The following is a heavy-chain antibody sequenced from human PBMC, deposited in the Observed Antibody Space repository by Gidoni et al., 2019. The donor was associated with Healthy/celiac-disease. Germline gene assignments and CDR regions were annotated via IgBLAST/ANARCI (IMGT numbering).Heavy chain of an antibody. CDR1: GGTFSSYT. Sequence: QVQLVQSGAEVKKPGSSVKVSCKASGGTFSSYTISWVRQAPGQGLEWMGRIIPILGIANYAQKFQGRVTITADKSTSTAYMELSSLRSEDTAVYYCARAQRIAVAGTPFDYWGQGTLVTVSS. V-gene: IGHV1-69*02. CDR2: IIPILGIA. CDR3: ARAQRIAVAGTPFDY. J-gene: IGHJ4*02. D-gene: IGHD6-19*01.